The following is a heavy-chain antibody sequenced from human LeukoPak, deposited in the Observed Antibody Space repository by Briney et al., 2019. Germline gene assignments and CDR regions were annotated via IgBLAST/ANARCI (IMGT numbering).Heavy chain of an antibody. CDR3: AKDPRGGYSGSWYFDY. V-gene: IGHV3-23*01. J-gene: IGHJ4*02. D-gene: IGHD5-12*01. CDR2: ISGSGESR. CDR1: GFTFSSYV. Sequence: AGSLRRTCSASGFTFSSYVLSRLRQAPGKGLEWVSTISGSGESRSYADSLKHRFTIYRDNSNHTLYLQMNSLTAEDTDVYYCAKDPRGGYSGSWYFDYWGQGTLVSVSS.